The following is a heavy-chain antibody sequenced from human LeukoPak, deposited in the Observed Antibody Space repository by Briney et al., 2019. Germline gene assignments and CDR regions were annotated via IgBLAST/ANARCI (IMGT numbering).Heavy chain of an antibody. CDR2: ISWNSGSI. CDR1: GFTFDDYA. CDR3: AKAPSYSSSSGLNY. J-gene: IGHJ4*02. V-gene: IGHV3-9*01. D-gene: IGHD6-6*01. Sequence: PGGSLRLSCAASGFTFDDYAMHWVRQAPGKGLEWVSGISWNSGSIGYADSVKGRFTISRDNAKNSLYLQMNSLRAEDTALYYCAKAPSYSSSSGLNYWGQGTLVTVSS.